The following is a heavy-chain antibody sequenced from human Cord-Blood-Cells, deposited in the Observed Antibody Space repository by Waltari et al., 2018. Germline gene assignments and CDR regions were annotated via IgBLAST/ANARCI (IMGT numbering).Heavy chain of an antibody. CDR1: GFTFSSYA. Sequence: EVQLLESGGGLVQPGGSLRLSCAASGFTFSSYAMSWVRQAPGKGLGWVAAISGSGGCTYYADSVKGRFTISRENSKNTLYLQMNSLRAEDTAVYYCAKRTGDWNFDYWGQGTLVTVSS. V-gene: IGHV3-23*01. CDR3: AKRTGDWNFDY. D-gene: IGHD7-27*01. J-gene: IGHJ4*02. CDR2: ISGSGGCT.